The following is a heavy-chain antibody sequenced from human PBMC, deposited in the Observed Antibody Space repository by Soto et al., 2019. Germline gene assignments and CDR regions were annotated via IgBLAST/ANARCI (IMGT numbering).Heavy chain of an antibody. CDR1: GYTFTSYG. CDR3: AGGWDFWSGYPPGYGMDV. Sequence: ASVKVSCKASGYTFTSYGISWVRQAPGQGLEWMGWISAYNGNTNYAQKLQGRVTMTTDTSTSTAYMELRSLRSEDTAVYYCAGGWDFWSGYPPGYGMDVWGQGTTVTVSS. J-gene: IGHJ6*02. CDR2: ISAYNGNT. D-gene: IGHD3-3*01. V-gene: IGHV1-18*01.